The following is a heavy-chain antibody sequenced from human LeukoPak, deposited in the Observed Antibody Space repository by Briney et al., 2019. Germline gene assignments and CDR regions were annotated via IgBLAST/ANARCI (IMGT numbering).Heavy chain of an antibody. CDR3: ARTARDIGKHAFDI. CDR2: ISSSSSTI. V-gene: IGHV3-48*01. Sequence: GGSLRLSCAASAFTFSSYTMNWVRQAPGKGLEWVSYISSSSSTIYYADSVKGRFTISRDSAKNSLYLQMNSLRAEDTAVYYCARTARDIGKHAFDIWGHGTMVTVSS. D-gene: IGHD2-15*01. J-gene: IGHJ3*02. CDR1: AFTFSSYT.